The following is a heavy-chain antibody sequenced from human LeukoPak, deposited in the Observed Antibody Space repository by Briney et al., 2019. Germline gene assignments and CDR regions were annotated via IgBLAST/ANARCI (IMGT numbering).Heavy chain of an antibody. CDR2: ISAYNGNT. CDR1: GGTFSSYA. J-gene: IGHJ6*02. CDR3: ARTLFYDFWSGYYPYYYYGMDV. D-gene: IGHD3-3*01. Sequence: ASVKVSCKASGGTFSSYAISWVRQAPGQGLEWMGWISAYNGNTNYAQKLQGRVTMTTDTSTSTAYMELRSLRSDDTAVYYCARTLFYDFWSGYYPYYYYGMDVWGQGTTVTVSS. V-gene: IGHV1-18*01.